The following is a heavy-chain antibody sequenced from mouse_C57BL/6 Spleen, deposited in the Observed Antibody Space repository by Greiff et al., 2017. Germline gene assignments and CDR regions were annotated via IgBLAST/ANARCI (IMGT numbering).Heavy chain of an antibody. CDR1: GYTFTNYW. D-gene: IGHD1-1*01. J-gene: IGHJ4*01. Sequence: QVQLQQPGAELVRPGTSVKMSCKASGYTFTNYWIGWAKQRPGHGLEWIGDIYPGGGYTNYNEKFKGKATLTADKSSSTAYMQFSSLTSEDSAIYYCARSSNYGSSSYAMDYWGQGTSVTVSS. V-gene: IGHV1-63*01. CDR2: IYPGGGYT. CDR3: ARSSNYGSSSYAMDY.